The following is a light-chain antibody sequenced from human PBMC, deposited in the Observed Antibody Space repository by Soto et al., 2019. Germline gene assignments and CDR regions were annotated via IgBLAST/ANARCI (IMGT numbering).Light chain of an antibody. J-gene: IGKJ1*01. CDR3: QQYGSSGT. V-gene: IGKV3-20*01. Sequence: EVAMAQTPGTLSLSPGERATLSCRASQSVSNNYLAWYQQKPGQAPRLLIYGASNRATGIPDRFSGSGSGTDFTLTISRLEPEDFAVYYCQQYGSSGTFSQGTKVDIK. CDR1: QSVSNNY. CDR2: GAS.